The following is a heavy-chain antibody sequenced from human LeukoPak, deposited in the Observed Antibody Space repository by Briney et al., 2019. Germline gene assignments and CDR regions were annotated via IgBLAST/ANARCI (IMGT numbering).Heavy chain of an antibody. CDR2: VSSDGTT. D-gene: IGHD3/OR15-3a*01. V-gene: IGHV4-59*08. CDR1: GDSVSSCY. CDR3: ARLDCVSDACYNH. J-gene: IGHJ4*02. Sequence: SETLSLTCYVSGDSVSSCYWSWIRQPPGKGLEWIGYVSSDGTTNYTPSLRRRVIMSVDTAKNHIFLNLTSLTAADTAIYYCARLDCVSDACYNHWGRGTLVTVSS.